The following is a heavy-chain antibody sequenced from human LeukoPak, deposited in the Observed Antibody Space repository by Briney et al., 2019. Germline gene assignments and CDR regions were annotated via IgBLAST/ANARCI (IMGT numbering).Heavy chain of an antibody. D-gene: IGHD3-16*01. CDR3: AKNGLYCDVHDADDY. CDR1: GFTSSNCG. CDR2: MWSDGRTT. J-gene: IGHJ4*02. V-gene: IGHV3-33*06. Sequence: GGSLRLSCVASGFTSSNCGMNWVRQAPGKGLEWVAVMWSDGRTTYYADSVKGRFTISRDNSKNTLYLQLDSLRADDTAVYCCAKNGLYCDVHDADDYWDQGTLVTVSS.